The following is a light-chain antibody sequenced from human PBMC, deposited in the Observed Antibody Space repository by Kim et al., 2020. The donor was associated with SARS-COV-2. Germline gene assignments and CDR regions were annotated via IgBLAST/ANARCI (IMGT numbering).Light chain of an antibody. CDR1: HSIYTY. J-gene: IGKJ5*01. V-gene: IGKV1-39*01. CDR3: QQSYSTPIT. CDR2: VAS. Sequence: DIQMTQSPSSLSASVGDRVTLTCRASHSIYTYLNWYQLKTGKAPKLLVYVASSLQSGVTSRFSGSGSGTDFTLTISSLQPEDFATYYCQQSYSTPITFGQGTRLEIK.